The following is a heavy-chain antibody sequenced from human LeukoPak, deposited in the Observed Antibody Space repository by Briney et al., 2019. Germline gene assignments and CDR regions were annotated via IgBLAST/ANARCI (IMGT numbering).Heavy chain of an antibody. CDR1: EFPFSSYS. J-gene: IGHJ4*02. CDR2: ISSSSSAI. CDR3: ARGDYPFLL. D-gene: IGHD4-17*01. V-gene: IGHV3-48*04. Sequence: PGGSLRLSCAASEFPFSSYSMNWVRQASGKGLEWLSYISSSSSAIYYADSVKGRFTISRDNAKNSLYLQMNSLRAEDTAVYYCARGDYPFLLWGQGTLVTVSS.